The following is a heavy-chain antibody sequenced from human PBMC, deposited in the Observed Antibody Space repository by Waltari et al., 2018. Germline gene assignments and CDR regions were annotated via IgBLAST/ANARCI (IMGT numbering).Heavy chain of an antibody. V-gene: IGHV3-23*01. CDR2: SSGGNT. D-gene: IGHD4-17*01. CDR1: GFAFSIHA. J-gene: IGHJ4*02. CDR3: AKGMIGHYGCDY. Sequence: DVQLLESGGGLVQPGGSLRLSCAASGFAFSIHAMSWGRQAPGKGREWVSGSSGGNTYYADSVKGRFTNSRDSSKNTLYLQMNSLRAEDTAVYYCAKGMIGHYGCDYRGQGTLVTVSS.